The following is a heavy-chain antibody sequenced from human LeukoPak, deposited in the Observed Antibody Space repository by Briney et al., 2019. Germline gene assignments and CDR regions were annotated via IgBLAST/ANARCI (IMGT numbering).Heavy chain of an antibody. D-gene: IGHD6-13*01. J-gene: IGHJ4*02. CDR1: GGSISSYY. V-gene: IGHV4-59*08. CDR3: ARQDGQQLVTTLDY. CDR2: IYYSGST. Sequence: SETLSLTCTVSGGSISSYYWSWIRQPPGKGLEWIGYIYYSGSTNYNPSLKSRVTISVDTSKNQFSLKLSSVTAADTAVYYCARQDGQQLVTTLDYWGQGTLVTVSS.